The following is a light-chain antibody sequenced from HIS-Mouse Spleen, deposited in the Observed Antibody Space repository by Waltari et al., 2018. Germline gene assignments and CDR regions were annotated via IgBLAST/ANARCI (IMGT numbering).Light chain of an antibody. V-gene: IGLV3-1*01. CDR3: QAWDSSTAV. Sequence: SYELTQPPSVSVSPGQTASITCPGDKLGVTDACWYQQKPGQSHVLVIYQDSKRPSGIPERFSGSNSGNTATLTISGTQAMDEADYYCQAWDSSTAVFGTGTKVTVL. J-gene: IGLJ1*01. CDR2: QDS. CDR1: KLGVTD.